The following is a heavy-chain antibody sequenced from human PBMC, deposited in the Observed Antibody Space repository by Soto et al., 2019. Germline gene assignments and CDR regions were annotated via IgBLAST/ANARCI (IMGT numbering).Heavy chain of an antibody. CDR1: GGSISRGGYY. CDR3: ARDQGYYGSGRGPQPRGHFDY. J-gene: IGHJ4*02. Sequence: SDTLPLTCTVSGGSISRGGYYWSWFRQHPGKGLEWIGYIYYSGSTYYNPSLKSRVTISVDTSKNQFSLKLSSVTAADTAVYYCARDQGYYGSGRGPQPRGHFDYWGQGTLVTVS. CDR2: IYYSGST. V-gene: IGHV4-31*03. D-gene: IGHD3-10*01.